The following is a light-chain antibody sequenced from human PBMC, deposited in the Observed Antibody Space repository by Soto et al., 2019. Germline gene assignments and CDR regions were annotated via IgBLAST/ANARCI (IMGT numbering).Light chain of an antibody. V-gene: IGKV3-15*01. CDR1: QSVSSN. CDR3: QQYNNWWT. CDR2: GAS. Sequence: IVMTQSPATLSVSPGERATLSCRASQSVSSNLAWYQQKPCHAPRLLIYGASTRATGIPARFSGSGSGTEFTLTISSLQSEDFAVYYCQQYNNWWTFGQGTKVEIK. J-gene: IGKJ1*01.